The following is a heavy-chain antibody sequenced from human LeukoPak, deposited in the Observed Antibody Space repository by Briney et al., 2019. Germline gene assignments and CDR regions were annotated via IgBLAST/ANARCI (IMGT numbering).Heavy chain of an antibody. CDR3: ARDLYSSSPQAGFPMDV. D-gene: IGHD6-6*01. J-gene: IGHJ6*04. V-gene: IGHV6-1*01. CDR1: GDSVSSNSAA. CDR2: TYYRSKWYN. Sequence: SQTLSLTCAISGDSVSSNSAAWNWIRQSPSRGLEWLGRTYYRSKWYNDYAVSVKSRITINPDTSKNQFSLQLSSVTPEDTAVYYCARDLYSSSPQAGFPMDVWGKGTTVTVSS.